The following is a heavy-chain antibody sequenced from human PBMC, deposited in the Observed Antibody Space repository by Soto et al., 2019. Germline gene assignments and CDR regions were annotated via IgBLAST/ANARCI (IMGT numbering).Heavy chain of an antibody. V-gene: IGHV3-15*01. J-gene: IGHJ4*02. CDR1: GFMFSSAW. Sequence: EVKVVESGGNLVKPGGSLRLSCETSGFMFSSAWMSWVRQAQGKGLEWVGRIKSRSEGGARDYAAPVNGRFNISRDDSKNMVYLQMDSLRAEDTAVYYCVEGWNDFWGPGTLVTVSS. D-gene: IGHD1-1*01. CDR3: VEGWNDF. CDR2: IKSRSEGGAR.